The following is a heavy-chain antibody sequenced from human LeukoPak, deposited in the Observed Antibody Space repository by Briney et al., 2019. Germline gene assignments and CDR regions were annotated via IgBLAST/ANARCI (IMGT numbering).Heavy chain of an antibody. Sequence: PSDTLSLTCTVPGGSISSYSWTWIRQPAGKGLEWIGRIYSNGSSNYNPSLNSRVNMSVDKSKNQFSLKLTSVTAADTAVYYCARGTAVAVWGRGTLVTVSS. CDR1: GGSISSYS. V-gene: IGHV4-4*07. J-gene: IGHJ4*02. D-gene: IGHD6-19*01. CDR2: IYSNGSS. CDR3: ARGTAVAV.